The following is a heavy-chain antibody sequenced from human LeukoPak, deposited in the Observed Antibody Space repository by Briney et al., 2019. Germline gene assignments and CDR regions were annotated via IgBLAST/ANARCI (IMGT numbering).Heavy chain of an antibody. J-gene: IGHJ4*02. CDR1: GFTFSSYS. CDR2: ISSNGGST. V-gene: IGHV3-64*01. D-gene: IGHD6-13*01. Sequence: PGGSLRLSCAASGFTFSSYSMNWVRQAPGKGLEYVSAISSNGGSTYYANSVKGRFTISRDNSKNTLYLQMNSLRAEDTAVYYCARGRMIAAAPHGYWGQGTLVTVSS. CDR3: ARGRMIAAAPHGY.